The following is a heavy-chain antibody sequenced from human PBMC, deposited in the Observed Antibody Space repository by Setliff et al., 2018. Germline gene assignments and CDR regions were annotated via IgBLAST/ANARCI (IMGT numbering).Heavy chain of an antibody. J-gene: IGHJ5*02. CDR3: ARGYRGYYNFWSGSQGANWFDP. V-gene: IGHV1-2*06. Sequence: ASVKVSCKASGYTFTGYYMYWVRQAPGQGLEWMGRINPNSGGTNYAQKFQGRVTMTRDTSISTVYMELSRLRSDDTAVYYCARGYRGYYNFWSGSQGANWFDPWGQGTLVTVSS. CDR1: GYTFTGYY. D-gene: IGHD3-3*01. CDR2: INPNSGGT.